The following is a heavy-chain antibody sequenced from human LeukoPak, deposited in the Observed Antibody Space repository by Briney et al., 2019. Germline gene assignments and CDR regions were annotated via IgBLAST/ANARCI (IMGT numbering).Heavy chain of an antibody. J-gene: IGHJ4*02. CDR1: GFTFSSYS. V-gene: IGHV3-48*04. Sequence: GGSLRPSCAASGFTFSSYSMNWVRQAPGKGLEWVSYISSSGSTIYYADSVKGRFTTSRDNAKNSLYLQMNSLRVEDTAVYHCARARLAVSGNYFENWGQGTLVTVSS. CDR2: ISSSGSTI. CDR3: ARARLAVSGNYFEN. D-gene: IGHD6-19*01.